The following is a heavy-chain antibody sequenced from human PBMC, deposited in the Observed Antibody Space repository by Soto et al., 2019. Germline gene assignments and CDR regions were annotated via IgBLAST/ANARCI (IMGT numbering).Heavy chain of an antibody. V-gene: IGHV1-18*04. CDR3: ARDTLGGPLAGTIHCDS. J-gene: IGHJ4*02. CDR2: INVDNGDI. CDR1: GFTFIHYG. Sequence: QVQLVQSGGEVKKPGASVKVSCKASGFTFIHYGITWVRQAPGQGPEWMGWINVDNGDINYSQKFQGRLTLTSDTSASTAYLELRSLRSEDTALYYCARDTLGGPLAGTIHCDSWGQGTLVTVSS. D-gene: IGHD6-13*01.